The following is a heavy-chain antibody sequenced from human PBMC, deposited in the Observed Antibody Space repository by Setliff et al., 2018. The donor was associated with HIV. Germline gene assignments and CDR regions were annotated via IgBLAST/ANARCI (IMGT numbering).Heavy chain of an antibody. D-gene: IGHD2-21*02. CDR2: IHHAGST. CDR1: GYSISSNFL. CDR3: ARHDCGGNCDINWFDP. Sequence: SETLSLTCAVSGYSISSNFLWGWVRQPPGQGLEWIGSIHHAGSTYYNPSLKSRVRISLDTSKNPFSLKLSSVTAADTAVYYCARHDCGGNCDINWFDPWGQGTLVTVSS. V-gene: IGHV4-38-2*01. J-gene: IGHJ5*02.